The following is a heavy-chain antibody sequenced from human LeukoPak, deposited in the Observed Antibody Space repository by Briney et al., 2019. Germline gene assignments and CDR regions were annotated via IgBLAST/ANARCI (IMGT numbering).Heavy chain of an antibody. V-gene: IGHV3-23*01. CDR3: ARESPHSYCSSTSCSYFDY. Sequence: GGSLRLSCAASGFPLSSYAMSWVRQAPGKGLEWVSAISGSGGSTYYADSVKGRFTISRDNAKNSLYLQMNSLRAEDTAVYYCARESPHSYCSSTSCSYFDYWGQGTLVTVSS. CDR2: ISGSGGST. CDR1: GFPLSSYA. J-gene: IGHJ4*02. D-gene: IGHD2-2*01.